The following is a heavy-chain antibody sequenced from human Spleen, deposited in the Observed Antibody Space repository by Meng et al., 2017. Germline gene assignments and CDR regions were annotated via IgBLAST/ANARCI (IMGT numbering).Heavy chain of an antibody. J-gene: IGHJ4*02. CDR3: ARGFSGSS. Sequence: GGSLRLSCAASGFTFSSHWMHWVRQAPGKGLLWVSRINGDGSSTSYADSVKGRFTISRDNSKNTLYLQMNSLRAEDTAVYYCARGFSGSSWGQGTLVTVSS. CDR2: INGDGSST. CDR1: GFTFSSHW. V-gene: IGHV3-74*01. D-gene: IGHD3-10*01.